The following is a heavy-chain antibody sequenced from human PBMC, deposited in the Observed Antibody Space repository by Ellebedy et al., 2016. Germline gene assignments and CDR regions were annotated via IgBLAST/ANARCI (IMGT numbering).Heavy chain of an antibody. CDR1: GFTFSTYS. CDR2: ISSSSSTI. D-gene: IGHD6-19*01. J-gene: IGHJ4*02. Sequence: GGSLRLSCAASGFTFSTYSMNWVRQAPGKGLEWVSYISSSSSTIYHADSVKGRFTISRDNAKNSLYLQMNSLRAEDTAVYYCAGGSGWLCDQWGQGTLVTVSS. CDR3: AGGSGWLCDQ. V-gene: IGHV3-48*04.